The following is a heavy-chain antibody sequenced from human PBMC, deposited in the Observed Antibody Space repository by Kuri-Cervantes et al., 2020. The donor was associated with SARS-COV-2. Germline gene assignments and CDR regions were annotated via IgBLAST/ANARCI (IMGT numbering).Heavy chain of an antibody. D-gene: IGHD3-22*01. CDR1: GFTFSDYY. CDR2: ISSSSSYT. J-gene: IGHJ6*02. Sequence: GGSLRLSCAASGFTFSDYYMSWIRQAPGKGLEWVSYISSSSSYTNYADSVKGRFTISKDNAKNSLYLQMNSLRAEDTAVYYCARAGYYSDGSGYSHSYYGMDVWGQGTTVTVSS. CDR3: ARAGYYSDGSGYSHSYYGMDV. V-gene: IGHV3-11*06.